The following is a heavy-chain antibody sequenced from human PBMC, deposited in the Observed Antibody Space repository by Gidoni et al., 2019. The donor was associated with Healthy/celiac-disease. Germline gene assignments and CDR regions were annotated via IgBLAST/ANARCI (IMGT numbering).Heavy chain of an antibody. CDR2: ISSNGGST. D-gene: IGHD1-7*01. Sequence: EVQLVESGGGLVQPGGSLRLSCSASGFTFSSYAMHWVRQAPGKGLEYVSAISSNGGSTYYADSVKGRFTISRDNSKNTLYLQMSSLRAEDTAVYYCVKDRYRLELRDAFDIWGQGTMVTVSS. CDR1: GFTFSSYA. J-gene: IGHJ3*02. CDR3: VKDRYRLELRDAFDI. V-gene: IGHV3-64D*09.